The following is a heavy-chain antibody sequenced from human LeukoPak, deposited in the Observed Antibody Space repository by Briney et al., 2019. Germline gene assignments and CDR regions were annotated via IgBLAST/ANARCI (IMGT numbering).Heavy chain of an antibody. J-gene: IGHJ4*02. CDR2: ISGSGGST. V-gene: IGHV3-23*01. Sequence: GGSLRLSCAASGFTFRNHAMNWVRQAPGKGLEWVSAISGSGGSTYYADSVKGRFTISRDNSKNTLYLQMNSLRAEDTAVYYCAKGGGNYYDSSGYYPLDYWGQGTLVTVSS. D-gene: IGHD3-22*01. CDR1: GFTFRNHA. CDR3: AKGGGNYYDSSGYYPLDY.